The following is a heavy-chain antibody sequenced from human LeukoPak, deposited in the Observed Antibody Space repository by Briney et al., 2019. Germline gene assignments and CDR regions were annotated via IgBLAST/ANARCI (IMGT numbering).Heavy chain of an antibody. J-gene: IGHJ4*02. CDR1: GFTFSSYA. V-gene: IGHV3-23*01. CDR3: AKGRTPVYYFDY. Sequence: PGGSLRLSCSASGFTFSSYAMSWVRQASGKGLEWVSVISGSGGSTHYADSVKGRFTISRDNSKNTLYLQMNSLRAEDTAVYYCAKGRTPVYYFDYWGQGTLVTVSS. CDR2: ISGSGGST. D-gene: IGHD1-14*01.